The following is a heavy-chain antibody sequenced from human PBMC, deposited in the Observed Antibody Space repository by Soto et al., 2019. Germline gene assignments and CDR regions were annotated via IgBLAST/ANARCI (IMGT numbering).Heavy chain of an antibody. CDR1: GGSISSYY. D-gene: IGHD1-26*01. V-gene: IGHV4-59*08. Sequence: SETLSLTCTVSGGSISSYYWSWIRQPPGKGLEWIGYIYYSGSTNYNPSLKSRVTISVDTSKNQFSLKLSSVTAADTAVYYCARRGGSSPFDYWGQGTLVTVSS. J-gene: IGHJ4*02. CDR3: ARRGGSSPFDY. CDR2: IYYSGST.